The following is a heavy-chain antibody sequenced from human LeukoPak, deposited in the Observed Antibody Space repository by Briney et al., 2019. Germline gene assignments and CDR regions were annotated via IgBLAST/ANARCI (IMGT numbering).Heavy chain of an antibody. CDR3: AKGRGYYYGSGSYFDY. CDR2: ISGSGGST. D-gene: IGHD3-10*01. J-gene: IGHJ4*02. V-gene: IGHV3-23*01. Sequence: GGSLRLSCAASGFTFSSYAMSWVRQAPGKGLEWVSAISGSGGSTYYADSVNGRFTISRDNSKNTLYLQMNSLRAEDTAVYYCAKGRGYYYGSGSYFDYWGQGTLVTVSS. CDR1: GFTFSSYA.